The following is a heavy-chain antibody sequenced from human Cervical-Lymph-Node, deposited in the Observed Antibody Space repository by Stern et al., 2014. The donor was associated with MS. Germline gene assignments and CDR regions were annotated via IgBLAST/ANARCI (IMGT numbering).Heavy chain of an antibody. J-gene: IGHJ6*02. CDR1: GFTFSSYG. D-gene: IGHD3-10*01. V-gene: IGHV3-33*01. CDR3: ARDLGTYYYDSGRHGMDV. CDR2: IWSDGTNK. Sequence: VQLVESGGGVVQPGRSLRLSCAASGFTFSSYGMHWVRQAPGKGLEWVAVIWSDGTNKYYGDSVKGRFTISRDNSKNTLHLQVNSLRAEDTAVYYCARDLGTYYYDSGRHGMDVWGQGTTVIVSS.